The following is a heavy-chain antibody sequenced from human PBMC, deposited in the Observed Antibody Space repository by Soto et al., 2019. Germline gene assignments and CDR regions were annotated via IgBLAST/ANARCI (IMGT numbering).Heavy chain of an antibody. CDR2: IDWDDDK. Sequence: GSGPTLVNPTQTLTLTCTFSGFSLSTSGMCVSWIRQPPGKALEWLARIDWDDDKYYSTSLKTRLTISKDTSKNQVVLTMTNMEPVDTATYYCATNYYDSSGYYYYFDYWGQGTLVTVSS. V-gene: IGHV2-70*11. D-gene: IGHD3-22*01. J-gene: IGHJ4*02. CDR1: GFSLSTSGMC. CDR3: ATNYYDSSGYYYYFDY.